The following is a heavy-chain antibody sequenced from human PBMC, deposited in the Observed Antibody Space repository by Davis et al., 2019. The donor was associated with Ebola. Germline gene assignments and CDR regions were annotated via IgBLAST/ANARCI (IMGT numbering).Heavy chain of an antibody. CDR1: GGAFSSYP. J-gene: IGHJ5*02. Sequence: SVKVSCKASGGAFSSYPISWIRQAPGQGLEWMGWIIPIFRSADSAQTFQGRLTITADESTNTAYMELSSLRSDDTAVYYCARDLSSDFWSGYGNWFDPWGQGTLVTVSS. CDR3: ARDLSSDFWSGYGNWFDP. V-gene: IGHV1-69*13. D-gene: IGHD3-3*01. CDR2: IIPIFRSA.